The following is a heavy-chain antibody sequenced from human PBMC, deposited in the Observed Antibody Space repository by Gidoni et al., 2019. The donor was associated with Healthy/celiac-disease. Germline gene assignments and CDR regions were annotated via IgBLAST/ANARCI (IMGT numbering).Heavy chain of an antibody. CDR2: IKSKTDGGTT. CDR3: TTGETPTVTRVHYYYGMDV. CDR1: GFTFSNAW. J-gene: IGHJ6*02. D-gene: IGHD4-17*01. V-gene: IGHV3-15*01. Sequence: EVQLVESGGGLVKPGGSLRLSCAASGFTFSNAWMSWVRQAPGKGLEWVGRIKSKTDGGTTDYAAPVKGRFTISRDDSKNTLYLQMNSLKTEDTAVYYCTTGETPTVTRVHYYYGMDVWGQGTTVTVSS.